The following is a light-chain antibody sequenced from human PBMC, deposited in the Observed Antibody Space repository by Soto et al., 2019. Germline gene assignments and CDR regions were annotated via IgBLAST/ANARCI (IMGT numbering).Light chain of an antibody. J-gene: IGKJ4*01. CDR3: QQYSRYPLT. CDR1: QSISSW. V-gene: IGKV1-5*03. Sequence: DIQMTQSPSTLSASVGDRVTITCRASQSISSWLAWYQQKPGQAPNLLIYKASSLESGVPSRFSGSGSGTEFTLTISSLQPDDFATYYCQQYSRYPLTFGGGTKVEIK. CDR2: KAS.